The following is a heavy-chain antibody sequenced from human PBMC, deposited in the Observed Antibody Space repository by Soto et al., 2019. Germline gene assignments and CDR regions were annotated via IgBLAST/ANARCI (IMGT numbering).Heavy chain of an antibody. CDR2: IYYSGST. V-gene: IGHV4-31*03. D-gene: IGHD4-4*01. J-gene: IGHJ4*02. Sequence: SETLSLTCTVSGGSISSGGYYWSWIRQHPGKGLEWIGYIYYSGSTYYNPSLKSRVTISVDTSNNQFSLKLSSVTAADTAVYYCARSSPTVTFDYWGQGTLVTVSS. CDR1: GGSISSGGYY. CDR3: ARSSPTVTFDY.